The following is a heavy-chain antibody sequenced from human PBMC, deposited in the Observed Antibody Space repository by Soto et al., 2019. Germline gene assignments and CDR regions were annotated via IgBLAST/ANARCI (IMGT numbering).Heavy chain of an antibody. J-gene: IGHJ6*02. D-gene: IGHD2-2*01. V-gene: IGHV3-33*01. CDR1: GFTFSSYG. CDR3: ARGIVVPAAIIYYYYGMDV. Sequence: GGSLRLSCAASGFTFSSYGMHWVRQAPGKGLEWVAVIWYDGSNKYYADSVKGRFTISRDNSKNTLYLQMNSLRAEDTAVYYWARGIVVPAAIIYYYYGMDVWGQGTTVTVSS. CDR2: IWYDGSNK.